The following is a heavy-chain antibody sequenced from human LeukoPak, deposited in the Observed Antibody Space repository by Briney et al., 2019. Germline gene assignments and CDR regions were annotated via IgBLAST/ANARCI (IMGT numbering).Heavy chain of an antibody. CDR2: INHSGST. V-gene: IGHV4-34*01. J-gene: IGHJ6*04. CDR1: GGSFSSYY. CDR3: ARGRLVVPAAMSEVYYYYYGMDV. D-gene: IGHD2-2*01. Sequence: SETLSLTCAVYGGSFSSYYWSWIRQPPGKGLEWIGEINHSGSTNYNPSLKSRVTISVDTSKNQFSLKLSSVTAADTAVYYCARGRLVVPAAMSEVYYYYYGMDVWGKGTTVTVSS.